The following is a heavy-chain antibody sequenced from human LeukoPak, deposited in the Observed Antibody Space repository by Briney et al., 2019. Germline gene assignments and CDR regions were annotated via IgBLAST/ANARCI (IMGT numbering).Heavy chain of an antibody. D-gene: IGHD5-12*01. V-gene: IGHV4-39*07. Sequence: SETLSLTCTVSGGSISSSSYYWGWIRQPPGKGLEWIGEIYHSGSTNYNPSLKSRVTISVDKSKNQFSLKLSSVTAADTAVYYCARFSVAQADYWGQGTLVTVSS. CDR1: GGSISSSSYY. J-gene: IGHJ4*02. CDR3: ARFSVAQADY. CDR2: IYHSGST.